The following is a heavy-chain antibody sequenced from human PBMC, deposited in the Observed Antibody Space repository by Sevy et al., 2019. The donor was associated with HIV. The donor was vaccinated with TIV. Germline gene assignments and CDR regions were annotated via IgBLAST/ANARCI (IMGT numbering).Heavy chain of an antibody. V-gene: IGHV3-48*03. Sequence: GGSLRLSCAASGFTFSSYEMNWVRQAPGKGLEWVSYISSSGSTIYYADSVKGRFTISRDNAKNSLYLQMNSLRAEDTAVYYCARDPYRAFYGMDVWGQGTTVTVSS. CDR3: ARDPYRAFYGMDV. J-gene: IGHJ6*02. CDR1: GFTFSSYE. D-gene: IGHD3-16*02. CDR2: ISSSGSTI.